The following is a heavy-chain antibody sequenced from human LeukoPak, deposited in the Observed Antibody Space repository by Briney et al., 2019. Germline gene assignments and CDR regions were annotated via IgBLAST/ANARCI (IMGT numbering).Heavy chain of an antibody. V-gene: IGHV4-59*08. Sequence: SSETLSLTCTVSGVSISTYYWSWIRQPPGEGLEWIGYMYYSGNSNYNPSLKSRVTISVDTSKNQFSLKLSSVTAADTAVYYCARQPYYYDRAFDIWGQGTMVTVSS. D-gene: IGHD3-22*01. CDR1: GVSISTYY. CDR3: ARQPYYYDRAFDI. CDR2: MYYSGNS. J-gene: IGHJ3*02.